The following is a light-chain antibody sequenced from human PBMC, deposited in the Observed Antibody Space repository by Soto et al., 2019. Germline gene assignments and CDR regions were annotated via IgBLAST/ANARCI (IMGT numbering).Light chain of an antibody. CDR1: QSISSW. CDR3: QQYISYSWT. Sequence: DIQMTQSPSTLSASVGDRVTITCRASQSISSWLAWYQQNPGKDPKLLIYDASSLESGVPSRFSGSGSGTEFTLTSSSLQPDDFASYYCQQYISYSWTCRQGTQVEI. CDR2: DAS. V-gene: IGKV1-5*01. J-gene: IGKJ1*01.